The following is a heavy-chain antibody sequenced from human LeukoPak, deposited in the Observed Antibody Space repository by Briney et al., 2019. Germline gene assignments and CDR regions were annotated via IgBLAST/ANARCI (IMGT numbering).Heavy chain of an antibody. J-gene: IGHJ4*02. V-gene: IGHV3-30*18. CDR2: ISYDGSNK. D-gene: IGHD3-10*01. CDR1: GFTFSSYG. Sequence: GGSLRLSCAASGFTFSSYGMHWVRQAPGKGLEWVAVISYDGSNKYYADSVKGRFTTSRDNSKNTLYLQMNSLRAEDTAVYYCAKEGGGSTFGSDYRGQGTLVTVSS. CDR3: AKEGGGSTFGSDY.